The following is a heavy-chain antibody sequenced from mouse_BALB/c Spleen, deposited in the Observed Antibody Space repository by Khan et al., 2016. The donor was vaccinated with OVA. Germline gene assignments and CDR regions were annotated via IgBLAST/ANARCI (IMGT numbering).Heavy chain of an antibody. J-gene: IGHJ2*01. V-gene: IGHV1S81*02. CDR3: ARIKKIVATYFDY. CDR1: GYTFTSYW. Sequence: QVQLQQPGAELVKAGASVKMSCKASGYTFTSYWMHWVKQRLGQGLEWFAETNPTNGRTYYNEKFKSKATLTVGKSSSTAYMLLSGPTFEDSAVYYCARIKKIVATYFDYWGQGTTLTVSS. D-gene: IGHD1-1*01. CDR2: TNPTNGRT.